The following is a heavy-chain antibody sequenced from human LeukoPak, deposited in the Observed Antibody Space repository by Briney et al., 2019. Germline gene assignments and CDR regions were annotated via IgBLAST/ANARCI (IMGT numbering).Heavy chain of an antibody. J-gene: IGHJ4*02. D-gene: IGHD4-17*01. Sequence: GGSLRLSCAASGLTFSRCWMGWVRQAPGKGLEWVADINQDGSGKYYVDSAKGRFTVSRDNAKNSLYLQMNSLRAEDTAVYYCARDPDHGALDYWGQGTPVTVSS. CDR1: GLTFSRCW. V-gene: IGHV3-7*01. CDR3: ARDPDHGALDY. CDR2: INQDGSGK.